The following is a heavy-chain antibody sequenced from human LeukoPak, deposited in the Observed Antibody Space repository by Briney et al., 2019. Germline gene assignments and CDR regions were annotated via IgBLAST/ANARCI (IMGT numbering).Heavy chain of an antibody. CDR3: AREHTTVTSLLDY. V-gene: IGHV3-33*01. D-gene: IGHD4-17*01. J-gene: IGHJ4*02. Sequence: GRSLRLSCAASGFTFNSYGIHWVRQAPGKGLEWVAVIWYDGNNKYYADSVKGRFTISRDSSKNTKYLQMNSLRAEDTAVYYCAREHTTVTSLLDYWGQGTLVTVSS. CDR1: GFTFNSYG. CDR2: IWYDGNNK.